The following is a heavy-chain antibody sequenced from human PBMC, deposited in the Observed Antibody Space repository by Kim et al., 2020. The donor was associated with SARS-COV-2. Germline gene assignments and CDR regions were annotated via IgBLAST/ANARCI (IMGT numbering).Heavy chain of an antibody. Sequence: SVKVSCKASGFTFTSSAVQWVRQARGQRLEWIGWIVVGSGNTNYAQKFQERVTISRDMSTSTAYMELSSLRSEDTAVYYCAAAGVVVPAARLYYYGMDVWGQGTTVTVSS. CDR3: AAAGVVVPAARLYYYGMDV. V-gene: IGHV1-58*01. J-gene: IGHJ6*02. CDR2: IVVGSGNT. CDR1: GFTFTSSA. D-gene: IGHD2-2*01.